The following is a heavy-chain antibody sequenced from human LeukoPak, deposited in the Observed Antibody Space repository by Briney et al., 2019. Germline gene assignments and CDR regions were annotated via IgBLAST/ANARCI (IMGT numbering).Heavy chain of an antibody. J-gene: IGHJ4*02. V-gene: IGHV4-59*01. CDR3: ARGYGDFRVEGRYFHS. CDR2: VHYSGTA. D-gene: IGHD4-17*01. Sequence: SETLSLTCTVSDGSITNYDWSWVRQPPGKGLEFIGHVHYSGTANYNPSLKSRVTLSIDTSKKHSFLKLKSVTAADTAVYYCARGYGDFRVEGRYFHSWGQGTLVTVSS. CDR1: DGSITNYD.